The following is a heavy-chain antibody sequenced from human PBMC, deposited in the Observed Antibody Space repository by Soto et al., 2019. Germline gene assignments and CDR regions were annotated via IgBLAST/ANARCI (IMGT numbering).Heavy chain of an antibody. CDR2: ISYDGSNK. D-gene: IGHD6-6*01. J-gene: IGHJ6*02. V-gene: IGHV3-30*18. Sequence: GGSLRLSCAASGFTFSSYGMHWVRQAPGKGLEWVAVISYDGSNKYYADTVKGRFTISRDNSKNTMNLQMNSLRAEDTAVYYCAKARNRRIAARPETTMYYGMDVWGQGTTVTVSS. CDR3: AKARNRRIAARPETTMYYGMDV. CDR1: GFTFSSYG.